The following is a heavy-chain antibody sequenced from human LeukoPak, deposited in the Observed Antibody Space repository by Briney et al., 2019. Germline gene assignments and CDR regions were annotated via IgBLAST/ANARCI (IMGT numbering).Heavy chain of an antibody. CDR2: INPNSGGT. V-gene: IGHV1-2*04. CDR3: ASVGATSSY. Sequence: ASVKVPCKASGYTFTGYYMHWVRQAPGQGLEWMGWINPNSGGTNYAQKFQGWVTMTRDTSISTAYMELSSLRSEDTAVYYCASVGATSSYWGQGTLVTVSS. D-gene: IGHD1-26*01. J-gene: IGHJ4*02. CDR1: GYTFTGYY.